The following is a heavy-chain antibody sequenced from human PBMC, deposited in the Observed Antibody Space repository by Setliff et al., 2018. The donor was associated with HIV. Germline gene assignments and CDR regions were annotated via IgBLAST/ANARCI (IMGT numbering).Heavy chain of an antibody. CDR2: IYYSGST. D-gene: IGHD2-2*01. V-gene: IGHV4-31*03. J-gene: IGHJ5*02. Sequence: PSETLSLTCTVSGDSLSSDYYYWTWIRQHPEKGLEWIGYIYYSGSTLYNPSLRSRLSMSVDTSKNQFSLELSSVTAADTAVYFCAGGFRDDIVVVSGRPRTWLDPWGQGTLVTVSS. CDR3: AGGFRDDIVVVSGRPRTWLDP. CDR1: GDSLSSDYYY.